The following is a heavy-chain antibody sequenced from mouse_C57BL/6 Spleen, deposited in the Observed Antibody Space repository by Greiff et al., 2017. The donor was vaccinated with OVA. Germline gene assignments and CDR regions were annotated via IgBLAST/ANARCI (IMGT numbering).Heavy chain of an antibody. Sequence: EVHLVESGGGLVKPGGSLKLSCAASGFTFSSYAMSWVRQTPEKRLEWVATISDGGSYTYYPDNVKGRFTISRDNAKNNLYLQMSHLKSEDTAMYYCARARGGNFFDYWGQGTTLTVSS. J-gene: IGHJ2*01. CDR2: ISDGGSYT. D-gene: IGHD1-1*02. CDR3: ARARGGNFFDY. CDR1: GFTFSSYA. V-gene: IGHV5-4*01.